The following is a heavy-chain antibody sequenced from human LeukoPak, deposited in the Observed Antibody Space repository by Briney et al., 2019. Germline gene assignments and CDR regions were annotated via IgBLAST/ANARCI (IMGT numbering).Heavy chain of an antibody. CDR1: GFTFNSYS. CDR2: ISSSSSHM. CDR3: VRDSGSSYGYYFLH. V-gene: IGHV3-21*01. D-gene: IGHD1-26*01. J-gene: IGHJ1*01. Sequence: GGSLRPSCAASGFTFNSYSMYWVRQAPGKGLEWVSSISSSSSHMFYADSVKGRFSISRDNANNSLCLQMNSLRAEDTAVYYCVRDSGSSYGYYFLHWGQGKLVTVSS.